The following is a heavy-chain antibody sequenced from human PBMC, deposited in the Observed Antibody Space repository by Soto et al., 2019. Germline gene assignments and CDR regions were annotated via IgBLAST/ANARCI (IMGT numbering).Heavy chain of an antibody. CDR1: GGTFSGYF. Sequence: SETLSLTCAVYGGTFSGYFWTWVRQPPGKGLEWIGEIEHNGNNNINPSLKSRVIMSVDTSKNQISLTLTSVTAADTAVYYCARDFRYFPYWGQGTLVTVSS. J-gene: IGHJ4*02. D-gene: IGHD3-10*01. CDR2: IEHNGNN. CDR3: ARDFRYFPY. V-gene: IGHV4-34*08.